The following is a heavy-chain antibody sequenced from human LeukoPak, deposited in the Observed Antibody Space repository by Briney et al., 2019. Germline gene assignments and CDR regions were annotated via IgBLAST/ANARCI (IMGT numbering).Heavy chain of an antibody. J-gene: IGHJ6*03. CDR1: GGSISSGGYY. Sequence: SETLSLTCTVPGGSISSGGYYWSWIRQHPGKGLEWIGYIYYSGSTYDNPSLKSRVTISVGTFKNQFSLKLSSVTAADTAVYYCARFGELFFMDVWGKGTTVTVSS. D-gene: IGHD3-10*01. CDR3: ARFGELFFMDV. V-gene: IGHV4-31*03. CDR2: IYYSGST.